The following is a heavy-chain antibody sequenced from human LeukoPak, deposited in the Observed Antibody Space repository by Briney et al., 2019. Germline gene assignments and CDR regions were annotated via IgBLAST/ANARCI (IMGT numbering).Heavy chain of an antibody. J-gene: IGHJ4*02. Sequence: SGGSLRLSCAASGFTFSSYWMSWVRQAPGKGLEWVANIKQDGSEKYYVDSVKGRFTISRDNAKNSLYLQMNSLRAEDTAVYYCARVVGYSSGWNPDYWGRGTLVTVSS. CDR2: IKQDGSEK. CDR3: ARVVGYSSGWNPDY. CDR1: GFTFSSYW. V-gene: IGHV3-7*01. D-gene: IGHD6-19*01.